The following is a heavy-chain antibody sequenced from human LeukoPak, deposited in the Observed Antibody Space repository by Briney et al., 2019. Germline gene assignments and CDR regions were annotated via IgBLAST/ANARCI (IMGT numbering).Heavy chain of an antibody. CDR3: ARVEGIVGATREYYFDY. Sequence: ASVKVSCKASGYTFTDYYMHWVRQAPGQGLEWMGWINPNSGGTDYAQKFQGRVTMTRDTSISTAYMELRSLRSDDTAVYYCARVEGIVGATREYYFDYWGQGTLVTVSS. D-gene: IGHD1-26*01. J-gene: IGHJ4*02. V-gene: IGHV1-2*02. CDR2: INPNSGGT. CDR1: GYTFTDYY.